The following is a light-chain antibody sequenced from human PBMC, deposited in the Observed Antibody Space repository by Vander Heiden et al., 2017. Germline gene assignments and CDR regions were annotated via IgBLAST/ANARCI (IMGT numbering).Light chain of an antibody. J-gene: IGKJ2*01. Sequence: IVMTQSPVSLAASLGERATINCKSSQSVLYSSNNKNYLAWYQQKPGQPPKLLIYWASTRESGVPDRFSGSGSGTDFTLTISSLQAEDVAVYYCQQYYSTPHTFGQGTKLEIK. V-gene: IGKV4-1*01. CDR1: QSVLYSSNNKNY. CDR2: WAS. CDR3: QQYYSTPHT.